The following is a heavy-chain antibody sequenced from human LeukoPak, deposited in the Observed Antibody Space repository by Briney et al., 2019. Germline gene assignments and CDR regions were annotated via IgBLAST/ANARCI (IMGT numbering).Heavy chain of an antibody. CDR1: GYSFTSYW. J-gene: IGHJ4*02. Sequence: GESLKISCKGSGYSFTSYWIGWVRQMPGKGLEWMGIIYPGDSDTRYSPSFQGQVTISADKSISTAYLQWSSLKASDTAMYYCARQSDDFWSGYSPVKYYFDYWGQGTLVTVSS. CDR3: ARQSDDFWSGYSPVKYYFDY. D-gene: IGHD3-3*01. V-gene: IGHV5-51*01. CDR2: IYPGDSDT.